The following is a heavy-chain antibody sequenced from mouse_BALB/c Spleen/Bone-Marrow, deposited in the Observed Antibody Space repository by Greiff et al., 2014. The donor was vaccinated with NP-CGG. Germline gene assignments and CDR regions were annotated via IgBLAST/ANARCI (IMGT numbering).Heavy chain of an antibody. CDR3: ARQITTVDYAMDY. J-gene: IGHJ4*01. D-gene: IGHD1-1*01. V-gene: IGHV1-7*01. Sequence: VQLQQSGAELAKPGASVKMSCKASGYTFTSYWMHWVKQRPGQGLEWIGYINPSTGYTEYNQKFKDKATLTADKSSSTAYMQLSSLTAEDSAVYDCARQITTVDYAMDYWGQGTSVTGSS. CDR1: GYTFTSYW. CDR2: INPSTGYT.